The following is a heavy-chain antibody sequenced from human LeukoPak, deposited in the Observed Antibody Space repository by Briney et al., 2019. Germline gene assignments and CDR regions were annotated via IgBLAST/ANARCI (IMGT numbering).Heavy chain of an antibody. CDR1: GFSLRTGGMR. V-gene: IGHV2-70*04. CDR3: ARRAWGGDFDY. D-gene: IGHD3-16*01. J-gene: IGHJ4*02. Sequence: SGPALVKPPQTLTLTCTFSGFSLRTGGMRVSWIRQPPGKALEWLARIDWDDDKFYSTSLKTRPTLSKDTSKTQVGLTMTNMDPVDTATYYCARRAWGGDFDYWGEETGDTVSS. CDR2: IDWDDDK.